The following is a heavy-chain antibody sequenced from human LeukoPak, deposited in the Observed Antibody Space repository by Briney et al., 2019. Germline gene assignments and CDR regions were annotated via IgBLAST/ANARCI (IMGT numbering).Heavy chain of an antibody. CDR2: NSDYSGNT. CDR1: SYTFTSSG. Sequence: ASVKVLCEASSYTFTSSGISWVPEAPGQGLEWMGCNSDYSGNTNYAQKLQDRVTLTTDTTTSTAYMELRSLTSDDTAVYYCARGDRLLWGEGTLVTVSS. CDR3: ARGDRLL. J-gene: IGHJ4*02. V-gene: IGHV1-18*01. D-gene: IGHD2-21*01.